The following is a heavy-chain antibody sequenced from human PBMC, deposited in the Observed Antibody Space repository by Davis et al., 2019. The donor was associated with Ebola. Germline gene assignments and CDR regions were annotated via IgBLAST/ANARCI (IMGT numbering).Heavy chain of an antibody. CDR2: IYPGDSDT. CDR1: GYIFTKSW. CDR3: ASLRRTITGMDDGFDI. J-gene: IGHJ3*02. D-gene: IGHD2-8*02. Sequence: GESLKISCKGSGYIFTKSWIGWVRQMSGKGLEWMGIIYPGDSDTRYSPSFRGQVTISADKSMKTAFLQWSSLKASDSGMYYCASLRRTITGMDDGFDIWGQGTMVTVSS. V-gene: IGHV5-51*01.